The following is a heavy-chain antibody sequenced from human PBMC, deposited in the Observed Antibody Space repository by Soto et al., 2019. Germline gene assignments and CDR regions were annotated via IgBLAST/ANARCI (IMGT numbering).Heavy chain of an antibody. J-gene: IGHJ4*02. CDR1: GFDLNDFG. V-gene: IGHV3-33*06. D-gene: IGHD2-15*01. CDR3: AKENTPPYFDY. CDR2: IWYDGKRK. Sequence: QVQLVESEGGVVQPGRSLRLSCAASGFDLNDFGIHWVRQAPGKGLEWVAHIWYDGKRKNYVDSVKGRFTVSRDSSNNTVYLQMNSLRVEDTAVYYCAKENTPPYFDYWGQGALVTVSS.